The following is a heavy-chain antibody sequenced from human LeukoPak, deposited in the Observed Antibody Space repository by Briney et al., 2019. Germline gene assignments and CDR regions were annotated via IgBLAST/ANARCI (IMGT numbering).Heavy chain of an antibody. J-gene: IGHJ4*02. V-gene: IGHV3-11*04. CDR2: ISSSSSTI. Sequence: GGSLRLSCAASGFTFSDYYMSWIRQAPGKGLEWVSYISSSSSTIYYADSVKGRFTISRDNAKNSLYLQMNSLRAEDTAVYYCARSYYYENSGYYYFDSWGQGTLVTVSS. D-gene: IGHD3-22*01. CDR1: GFTFSDYY. CDR3: ARSYYYENSGYYYFDS.